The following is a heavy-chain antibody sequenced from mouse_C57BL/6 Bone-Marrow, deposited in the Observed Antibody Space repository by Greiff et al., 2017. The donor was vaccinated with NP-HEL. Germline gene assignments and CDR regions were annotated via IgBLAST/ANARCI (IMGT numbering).Heavy chain of an antibody. J-gene: IGHJ2*01. D-gene: IGHD2-5*01. CDR3: ARSGDSNYGLYYFDY. CDR2: IYPGGGYT. V-gene: IGHV1-63*01. Sequence: QVQLQQSGAELVRPGTSVKMSCKASGYTFTNYWIGWAKQRPGHGLEWIGDIYPGGGYTNYNEKFKGKATLTADKSSSTAYMQFSSLTSEDSAIYYCARSGDSNYGLYYFDYWGQGTTLTVSS. CDR1: GYTFTNYW.